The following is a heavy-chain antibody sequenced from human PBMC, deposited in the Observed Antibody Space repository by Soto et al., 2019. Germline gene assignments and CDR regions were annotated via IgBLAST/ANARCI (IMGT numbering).Heavy chain of an antibody. D-gene: IGHD6-6*01. CDR2: IYYSGST. J-gene: IGHJ5*02. CDR1: GGSISSGDYY. Sequence: QVQLQESGPGLVKPSQTLSLTCTVSGGSISSGDYYWSWIRQPPGKGLEWIGYIYYSGSTYYNPSLRVRLPKSVDPPKNRSPLKLGSVTAADPAVYYCARERPDGARLDPWGQGPWSPSPQ. CDR3: ARERPDGARLDP. V-gene: IGHV4-30-4*01.